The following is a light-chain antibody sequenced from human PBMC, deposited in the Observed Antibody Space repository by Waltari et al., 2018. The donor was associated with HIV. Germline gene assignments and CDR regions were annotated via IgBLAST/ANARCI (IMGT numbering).Light chain of an antibody. Sequence: DIQMTQSPSSVSASVGDRVAITCRASQGVSNWLAWYQQRPGEAPKLLIYDISTLQTGVPSRFSGSGSGTDFALTIDGLQPEDFTTYYCQQANNVPITFGGGTKVEI. J-gene: IGKJ4*01. CDR3: QQANNVPIT. V-gene: IGKV1-12*01. CDR2: DIS. CDR1: QGVSNW.